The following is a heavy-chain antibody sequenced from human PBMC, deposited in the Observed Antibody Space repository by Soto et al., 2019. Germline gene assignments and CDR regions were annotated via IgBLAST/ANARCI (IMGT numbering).Heavy chain of an antibody. CDR1: GGSFSGYY. V-gene: IGHV4-34*01. CDR3: ARDPGRSHRDFDY. J-gene: IGHJ4*02. Sequence: QVQLQHWGAGLLKPSETLSLTCAVYGGSFSGYYWSWIRQPPGKGLEWIGEINHSGSTNYNTYRKSRVTISVDTSKNQLSLKLSSVTAADTAVYYCARDPGRSHRDFDYWGQGTMVTDSS. D-gene: IGHD1-26*01. CDR2: INHSGST.